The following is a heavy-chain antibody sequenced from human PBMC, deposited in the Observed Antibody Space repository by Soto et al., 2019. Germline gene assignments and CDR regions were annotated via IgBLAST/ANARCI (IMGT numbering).Heavy chain of an antibody. CDR2: IYHSGST. D-gene: IGHD6-13*01. CDR3: ARGAAAGTGGWFDP. J-gene: IGHJ5*02. Sequence: PSETLSLTCAVSGGSISSSNWWSWVRQPPGKGLEWIGEIYHSGSTNYNPSLKSRVTISVDKSKNQFSLKLSSVTAADTAVYYCARGAAAGTGGWFDPWGQGTLVTVSS. CDR1: GGSISSSNW. V-gene: IGHV4-4*02.